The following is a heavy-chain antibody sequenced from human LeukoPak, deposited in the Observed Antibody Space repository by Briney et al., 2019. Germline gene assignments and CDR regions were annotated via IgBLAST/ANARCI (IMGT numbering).Heavy chain of an antibody. V-gene: IGHV3-7*01. CDR2: IKQDGSEK. Sequence: GGSLRLSCAASGFTFSSYWMNWVRQAPGKGLEWVANIKQDGSEKYYADSVKGRFTISRDNSKNTLYLQMNSLRAEDTAVYYCANLLRWEPYWGQGTLVTVSS. D-gene: IGHD4-23*01. CDR3: ANLLRWEPY. CDR1: GFTFSSYW. J-gene: IGHJ4*02.